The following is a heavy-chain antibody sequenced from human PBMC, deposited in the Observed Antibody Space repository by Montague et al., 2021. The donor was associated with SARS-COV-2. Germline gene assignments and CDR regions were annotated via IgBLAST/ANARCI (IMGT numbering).Heavy chain of an antibody. D-gene: IGHD3-10*01. CDR3: ARRYYGSGSYYLGEFDY. CDR1: GGSISSSSYY. V-gene: IGHV4-39*01. Sequence: SETLSLTCTVSGGSISSSSYYWGWIRQPPGKGLEWIGSIYYSGSTYYNPSLKSRVTISVGTSKNQLSLKLSSVTAADTAVYYCARRYYGSGSYYLGEFDYWGRGTLVTVSS. J-gene: IGHJ4*02. CDR2: IYYSGST.